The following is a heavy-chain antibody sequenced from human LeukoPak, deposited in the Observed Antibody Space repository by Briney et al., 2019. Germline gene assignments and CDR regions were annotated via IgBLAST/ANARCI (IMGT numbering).Heavy chain of an antibody. CDR2: ISSSGSTI. J-gene: IGHJ4*02. CDR3: AREASTVDY. CDR1: GFTFSSYE. V-gene: IGHV3-48*03. Sequence: GGSLRLSCAASGFTFSSYEMNWVRQAPGKGLEWVSYISSSGSTIYYADSVKGRFTISRDNAKNSLYRQMTSLRAEDTAVYYCAREASTVDYWGQGTLVTVSS. D-gene: IGHD2-2*01.